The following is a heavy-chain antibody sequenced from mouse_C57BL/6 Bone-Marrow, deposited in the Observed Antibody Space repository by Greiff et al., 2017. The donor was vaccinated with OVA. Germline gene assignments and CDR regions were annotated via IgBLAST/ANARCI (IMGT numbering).Heavy chain of an antibody. V-gene: IGHV1-81*01. D-gene: IGHD2-1*01. CDR1: GYTFTSYG. Sequence: LQESGAELARPGASVKLSCKASGYTFTSYGISWVKQRTGQGLEWIGEIYPRSGNTYYNEKFKGKATLTADKSSSTAYMELRSLTSEDSAVYFCARSLWYLYYFDYWGQGTTLTVSS. CDR2: IYPRSGNT. CDR3: ARSLWYLYYFDY. J-gene: IGHJ2*01.